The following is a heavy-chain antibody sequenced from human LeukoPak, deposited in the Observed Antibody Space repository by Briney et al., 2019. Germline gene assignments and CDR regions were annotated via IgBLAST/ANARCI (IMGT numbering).Heavy chain of an antibody. D-gene: IGHD5/OR15-5a*01. V-gene: IGHV1-69*04. CDR1: GGTFSSYA. CDR2: IIPILGIA. CDR3: ASLASSVYYYYGMDV. J-gene: IGHJ6*02. Sequence: SVKVSCKASGGTFSSYAISWVRQAPGQGLEWMGRIIPILGIANYAQKFQGRVTITADKSTSTAYMELSSLRSEDTAVYYCASLASSVYYYYGMDVWGQGTTVTVSS.